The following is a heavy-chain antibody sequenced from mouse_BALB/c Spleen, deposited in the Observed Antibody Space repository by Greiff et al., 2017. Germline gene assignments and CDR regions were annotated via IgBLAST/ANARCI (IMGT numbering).Heavy chain of an antibody. Sequence: EVKLVESGGGLVKPGGSLKLSCAASGFAFSSYDMSWVRQTPEKRLEWVAYISSGGGSTYYPDTVKGRFTISRDNAKNTLYLQMSSLKSEDTAMYCCARRADGYDLDYWGQGTTLTVSS. CDR3: ARRADGYDLDY. D-gene: IGHD2-2*01. CDR1: GFAFSSYD. J-gene: IGHJ2*01. V-gene: IGHV5-12-1*01. CDR2: ISSGGGST.